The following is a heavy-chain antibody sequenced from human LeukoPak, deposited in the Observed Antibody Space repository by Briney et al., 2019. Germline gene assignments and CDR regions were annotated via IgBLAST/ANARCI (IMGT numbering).Heavy chain of an antibody. Sequence: GGSLRLSCAASGFTVSSNYMNWVRQAPGKGLEWVSSISSSSSYIYYADSVKGRFTISRDNAKNSLYLQMNSLRAEDTAVYYCARGPGRIQLWSHNYWGQGTLVTVSS. J-gene: IGHJ4*02. V-gene: IGHV3-21*01. CDR2: ISSSSSYI. CDR3: ARGPGRIQLWSHNY. D-gene: IGHD5-18*01. CDR1: GFTVSSNY.